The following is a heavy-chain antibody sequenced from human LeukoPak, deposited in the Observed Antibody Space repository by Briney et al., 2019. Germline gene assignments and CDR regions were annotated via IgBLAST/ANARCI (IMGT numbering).Heavy chain of an antibody. CDR3: AREVGYSSSYYGRFDP. D-gene: IGHD6-13*01. V-gene: IGHV1-2*06. J-gene: IGHJ5*02. Sequence: ASVKVSCKASGYTFTGYYMHWVRQAPGQGLEWLGRINPNSGVPNYAQKFQGRVTMTRGTAISTAYMQLSSLRSGDTAVYYCAREVGYSSSYYGRFDPWGQETLVTVSS. CDR1: GYTFTGYY. CDR2: INPNSGVP.